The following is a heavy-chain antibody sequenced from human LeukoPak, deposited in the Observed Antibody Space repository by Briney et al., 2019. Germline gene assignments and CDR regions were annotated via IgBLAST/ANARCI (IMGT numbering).Heavy chain of an antibody. Sequence: PETLSLTCTVSGGPITSSAYYWVWVRQSPGRGLEWLGSIYNNGDTYYNPSFESRVTIAIETSKNQFSLKMTSVTAADAAAYYCTSRGFRLPLDAFDVWGQGTRVAVSS. V-gene: IGHV4-39*01. CDR1: GGPITSSAYY. D-gene: IGHD5-24*01. J-gene: IGHJ3*01. CDR2: IYNNGDT. CDR3: TSRGFRLPLDAFDV.